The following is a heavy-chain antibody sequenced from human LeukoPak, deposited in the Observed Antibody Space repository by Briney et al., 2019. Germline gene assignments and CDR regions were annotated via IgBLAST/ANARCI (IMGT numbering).Heavy chain of an antibody. V-gene: IGHV4-31*03. D-gene: IGHD2-8*01. J-gene: IGHJ4*02. CDR2: IYYSGST. CDR1: GGSISSGGYY. CDR3: ARARLGYCTNGVCYGLDY. Sequence: EPSQTLSLTCTVSGGSISSGGYYRSWIRQHPGKGLEWIGYIYYSGSTYYNPSLKSRVTISVDTSKNQFSLKLSSVTAADTAVYYCARARLGYCTNGVCYGLDYWGQGTLVTVPS.